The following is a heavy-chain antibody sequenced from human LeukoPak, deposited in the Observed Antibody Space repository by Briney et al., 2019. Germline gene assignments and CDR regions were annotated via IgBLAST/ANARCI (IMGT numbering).Heavy chain of an antibody. V-gene: IGHV4-59*12. CDR2: IYYSGST. CDR3: ARSVEGYCSGGSCYSCYYYMDV. J-gene: IGHJ6*03. CDR1: GGSISCYY. Sequence: SATLSLTCAVSGGSISCYYWSWIRQPPGKGLEWIGYIYYSGSTNYHPSLKSRVTISVDTSKNHFSLKLSSVTAADTAVYYCARSVEGYCSGGSCYSCYYYMDVWGKGTTVTVSS. D-gene: IGHD2-15*01.